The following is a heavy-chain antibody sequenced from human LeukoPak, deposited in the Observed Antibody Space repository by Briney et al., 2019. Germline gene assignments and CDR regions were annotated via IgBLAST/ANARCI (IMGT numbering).Heavy chain of an antibody. CDR1: GYSFSSYW. D-gene: IGHD6-19*01. J-gene: IGHJ4*02. CDR3: ARLAGSSGWYGSGDY. V-gene: IGHV5-51*01. Sequence: HGESLKISCKGSGYSFSSYWIGWVRQMPGKGLEWMGIIYPGDSYTKYSPSFQGQVTMSADKSISTAYLQWSSLKASGTAIYYCARLAGSSGWYGSGDYWGQGTLVTVSS. CDR2: IYPGDSYT.